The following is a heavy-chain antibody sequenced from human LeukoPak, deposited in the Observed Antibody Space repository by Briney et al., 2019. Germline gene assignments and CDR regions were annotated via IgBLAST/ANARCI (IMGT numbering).Heavy chain of an antibody. V-gene: IGHV5-51*01. Sequence: PGESLKIPCQDSGYNFINYWIGWVRQMPGKGLEWMGIIYPCDSLTRYSPSFQSHVTISADRSITTVSLQLSSLTAADTAVYYCARRLRDGSYDAFHIWGQGTRVTVSS. CDR1: GYNFINYW. CDR3: ARRLRDGSYDAFHI. J-gene: IGHJ3*02. D-gene: IGHD2-15*01. CDR2: IYPCDSLT.